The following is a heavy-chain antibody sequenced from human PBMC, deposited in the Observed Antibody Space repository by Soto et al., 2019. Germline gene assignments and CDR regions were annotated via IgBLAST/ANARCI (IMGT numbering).Heavy chain of an antibody. D-gene: IGHD6-13*01. CDR3: ARDGYRSAAGTGY. Sequence: SETLSLTCTVSGGSISSGDYYWSWIRQPPGKGLEWIGYIYYSGSTYYNPSLKSRVTISVDTSKNQFSLKLSSVTAADTAVYYCARDGYRSAAGTGYWGQGTLVTVSS. J-gene: IGHJ4*02. V-gene: IGHV4-30-4*01. CDR2: IYYSGST. CDR1: GGSISSGDYY.